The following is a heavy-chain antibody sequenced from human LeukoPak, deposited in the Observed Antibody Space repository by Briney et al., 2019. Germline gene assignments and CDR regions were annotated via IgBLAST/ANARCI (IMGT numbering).Heavy chain of an antibody. Sequence: SGPTLVKPTQTLTLTCTFSGFSLSTSGVGVGWIRQPPGKALEWLALIYWDDDKRYSPSLKSRLTITKDTSKNQVVLTMTNMDPVDTATYYCAHSLSFVLVGARPYNWFDPWGQGTLVTVSS. J-gene: IGHJ5*02. D-gene: IGHD1-26*01. CDR3: AHSLSFVLVGARPYNWFDP. CDR2: IYWDDDK. V-gene: IGHV2-5*02. CDR1: GFSLSTSGVG.